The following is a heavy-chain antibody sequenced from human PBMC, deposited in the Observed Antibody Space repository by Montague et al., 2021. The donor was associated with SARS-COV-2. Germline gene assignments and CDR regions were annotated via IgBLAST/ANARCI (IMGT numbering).Heavy chain of an antibody. J-gene: IGHJ3*02. CDR2: IYYSGST. Sequence: SETLSLTCTVSGGSISSYYWSWIRQPSGKGLEWIGYIYYSGSTNYNPSLKSRVTISVDTSKNQFSLKLSSVTAADTAVYYCARTYYDILTVYYNRGAFDIWGQGTMVTVSS. CDR1: GGSISSYY. CDR3: ARTYYDILTVYYNRGAFDI. V-gene: IGHV4-59*08. D-gene: IGHD3-9*01.